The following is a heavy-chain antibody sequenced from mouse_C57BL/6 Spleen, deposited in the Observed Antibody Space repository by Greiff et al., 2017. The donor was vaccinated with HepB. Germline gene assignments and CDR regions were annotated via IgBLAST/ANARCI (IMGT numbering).Heavy chain of an antibody. Sequence: VQLQESGAELARPGASVKLSCKASGYTFTSYGISWVKQRTGQGLEWIGEIYPRSGNTYYNEKFKGKATLTADKSSSTAYMELRSLTSEDSAVYFCARPGDYYAMDYWGQGTSVTVSS. V-gene: IGHV1-81*01. J-gene: IGHJ4*01. CDR2: IYPRSGNT. CDR1: GYTFTSYG. CDR3: ARPGDYYAMDY.